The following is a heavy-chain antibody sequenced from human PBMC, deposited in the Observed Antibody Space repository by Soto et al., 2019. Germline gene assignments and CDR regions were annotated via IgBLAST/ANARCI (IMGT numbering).Heavy chain of an antibody. Sequence: PSETLSLTCTVSGDSFSNYYCSWIRQPAGKGLEWIGRIYPSGTINYNPSLKSRLTMSRDTSKNQFSLSLRSVTAADTAVYFCARDDYGSAGMDVWGQGTTVTVSS. CDR1: GDSFSNYY. CDR3: ARDDYGSAGMDV. J-gene: IGHJ6*02. D-gene: IGHD3-10*01. CDR2: IYPSGTI. V-gene: IGHV4-4*07.